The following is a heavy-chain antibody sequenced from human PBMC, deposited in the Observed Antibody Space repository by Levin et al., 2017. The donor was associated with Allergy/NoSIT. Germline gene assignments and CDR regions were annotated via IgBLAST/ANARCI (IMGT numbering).Heavy chain of an antibody. D-gene: IGHD6-13*01. CDR3: ARANGGIAASPRRYMDV. CDR1: GGSISSYY. CDR2: IYYSGST. J-gene: IGHJ6*03. V-gene: IGHV4-59*01. Sequence: PSETLSLTCTVSGGSISSYYWSWIRQPPGKGLEWIGYIYYSGSTNYNPSLKSRVTISVDTSKNQFSLKLSSVTAADTAVYYCARANGGIAASPRRYMDVWGKGTTVTVSS.